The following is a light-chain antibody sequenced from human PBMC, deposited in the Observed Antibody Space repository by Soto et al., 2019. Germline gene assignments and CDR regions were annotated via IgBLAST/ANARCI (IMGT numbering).Light chain of an antibody. CDR2: GAS. CDR3: EQYGSSPPSIT. Sequence: EIVMTHSPATLSVSPGERPTLSCRASQGVSSSLAWYQQKPGQAPRLLLYGASARATGIADRFTGSGSGTDLTLTISSLEPQAFAVYYCEQYGSSPPSITFGQGTRLEIK. J-gene: IGKJ5*01. CDR1: QGVSSS. V-gene: IGKV3-20*01.